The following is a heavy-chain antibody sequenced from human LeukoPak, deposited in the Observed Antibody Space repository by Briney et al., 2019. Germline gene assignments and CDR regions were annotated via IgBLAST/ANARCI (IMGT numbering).Heavy chain of an antibody. D-gene: IGHD1-26*01. CDR2: ISWNSGSI. Sequence: GGSLRLSCAASGFTFDDYAMHWVRQAPGKGLEWVSGISWNSGSIGYADSVKGRFTISRDNAKNSLYLQMNSLRAEDTALYYCAEGQWELLRSGIDYWGQGTLVTVSS. V-gene: IGHV3-9*01. CDR3: AEGQWELLRSGIDY. J-gene: IGHJ4*02. CDR1: GFTFDDYA.